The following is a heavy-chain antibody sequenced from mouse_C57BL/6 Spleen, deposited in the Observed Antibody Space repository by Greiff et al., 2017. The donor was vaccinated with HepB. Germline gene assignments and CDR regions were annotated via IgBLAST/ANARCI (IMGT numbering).Heavy chain of an antibody. CDR1: GYTFTSYG. CDR3: AELGRDAY. D-gene: IGHD4-1*01. V-gene: IGHV1-81*01. J-gene: IGHJ3*01. Sequence: VKLMESGAELARPGASVKLSCKASGYTFTSYGISWVKQRTGQGLEWIGEIYPRSGNTYYNEKFKGKATLTADKSSSTAYMELRSLTSEDSAVYFCAELGRDAYWGQGTLVTVSA. CDR2: IYPRSGNT.